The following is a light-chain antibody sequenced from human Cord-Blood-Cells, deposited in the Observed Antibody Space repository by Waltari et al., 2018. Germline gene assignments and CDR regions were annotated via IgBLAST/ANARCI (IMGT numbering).Light chain of an antibody. CDR2: RNN. V-gene: IGLV1-47*01. J-gene: IGLJ3*02. Sequence: QSVLTQPPSASGTPGQRVTISCSGSRSNIGSNYVYWDQQLPGAAPKLLIYRNNQRSSGVPGRFSGSMSGTSASLSISGLRSEDEADYYCAAGDDSLRGRVFGGGTKLTVL. CDR3: AAGDDSLRGRV. CDR1: RSNIGSNY.